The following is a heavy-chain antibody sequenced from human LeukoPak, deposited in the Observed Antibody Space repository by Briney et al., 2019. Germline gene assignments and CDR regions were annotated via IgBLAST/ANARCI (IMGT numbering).Heavy chain of an antibody. D-gene: IGHD1-14*01. CDR2: ISSSSSYI. V-gene: IGHV3-21*01. J-gene: IGHJ3*02. CDR3: ARGLRNRDAFDI. Sequence: GGSLRLSCAASGFTFSSYSMNWVRQAPGKGLEWVSSISSSSSYIYYADSVKGRFTISIDNAKNSLYLQMNSLRAEDTAVYYCARGLRNRDAFDIWGQGTMVTVSS. CDR1: GFTFSSYS.